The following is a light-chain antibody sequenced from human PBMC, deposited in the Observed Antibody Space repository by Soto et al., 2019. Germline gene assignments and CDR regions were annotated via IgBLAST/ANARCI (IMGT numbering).Light chain of an antibody. J-gene: IGKJ2*01. Sequence: DIQMTQSPSTLSGSVGDRVTITCRAFQTISSCLAWYQQKPGTATALLIYAASTLQSGVPSTFSCSGSGTDSTLTISSLQPEDFATSSCQQSYSTPSPPTFGQGTKVDIK. V-gene: IGKV1-39*01. CDR2: AAS. CDR1: QTISSC. CDR3: QQSYSTPSPPT.